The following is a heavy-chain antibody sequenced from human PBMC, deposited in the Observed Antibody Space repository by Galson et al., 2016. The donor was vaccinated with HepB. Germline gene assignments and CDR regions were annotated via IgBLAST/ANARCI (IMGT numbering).Heavy chain of an antibody. CDR2: IYYTGTT. CDR1: GGPVNSGTYY. V-gene: IGHV4-61*01. D-gene: IGHD3-10*01. Sequence: SETLSLTCIVSGGPVNSGTYYWTWIRQPPGKGLECIGYIYYTGTTKNNPSLKSRVTISVDASRNQISLNLTSVTAADTAIYYCAGGTGRGVVRGGMDVWGQGTTVIVSS. CDR3: AGGTGRGVVRGGMDV. J-gene: IGHJ6*02.